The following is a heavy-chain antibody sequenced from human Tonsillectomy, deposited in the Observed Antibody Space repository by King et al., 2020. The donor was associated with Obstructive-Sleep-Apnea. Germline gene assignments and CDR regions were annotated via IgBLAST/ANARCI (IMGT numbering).Heavy chain of an antibody. CDR2: IWYDGSNK. D-gene: IGHD1-26*01. CDR1: GFTFSSYG. CDR3: ARGGSYADY. Sequence: VQLVESGGGVVQPGRSLRLSCAASGFTFSSYGMHWVRQAPGKGLEWVAVIWYDGSNKYYADSVKGRFTISRDNSKNTLYLQMSSLRAEDTAVYYCARGGSYADYWGQGTLVTVSS. J-gene: IGHJ4*02. V-gene: IGHV3-33*01.